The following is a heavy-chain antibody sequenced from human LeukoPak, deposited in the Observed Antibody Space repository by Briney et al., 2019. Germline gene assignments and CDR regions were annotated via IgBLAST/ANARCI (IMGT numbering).Heavy chain of an antibody. J-gene: IGHJ4*02. V-gene: IGHV3-21*01. Sequence: GGSLRLSCAASGFTFSSYSMNWVRQAPGKGLEWVSSITSSSHIYYADSVKGRFTISRDNAKNTLYLQMNSLRAEDTAVYYCAKASTDYYDSSGYYFGGQGTLVTVSS. CDR1: GFTFSSYS. CDR2: ITSSSHI. CDR3: AKASTDYYDSSGYYF. D-gene: IGHD3-22*01.